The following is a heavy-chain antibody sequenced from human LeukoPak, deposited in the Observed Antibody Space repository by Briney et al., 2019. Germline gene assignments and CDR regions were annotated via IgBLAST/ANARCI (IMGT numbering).Heavy chain of an antibody. J-gene: IGHJ4*02. V-gene: IGHV3-15*01. Sequence: GGSLRLSCAASGFTFSNAWMSWVRQAPGKGLEWVGRIKSKTDGGTTDYAAPVKGRFTISRDNSKNTLYLQMNSLKTEDTAVYYCATDIPSADMGATVNWGQGTLVTVS. D-gene: IGHD5-12*01. CDR3: ATDIPSADMGATVN. CDR2: IKSKTDGGTT. CDR1: GFTFSNAW.